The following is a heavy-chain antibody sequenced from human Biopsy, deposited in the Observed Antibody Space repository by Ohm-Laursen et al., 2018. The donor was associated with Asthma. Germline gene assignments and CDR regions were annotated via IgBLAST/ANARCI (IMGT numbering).Heavy chain of an antibody. CDR1: GGSFSNFA. Sequence: SSVKVSCNASGGSFSNFAFSWVRQAPGHGLEWMGTILTKFDITSYAEKFQGRITITADKSTSTTYKELSRLRSEDTAVYYCARSYDTDSYPVLVLDYWGQGTLVTVSS. CDR3: ARSYDTDSYPVLVLDY. J-gene: IGHJ4*02. CDR2: ILTKFDIT. V-gene: IGHV1-69*04. D-gene: IGHD3-22*01.